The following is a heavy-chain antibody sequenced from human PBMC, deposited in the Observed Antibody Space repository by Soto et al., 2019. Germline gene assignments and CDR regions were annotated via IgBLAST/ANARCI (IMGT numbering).Heavy chain of an antibody. CDR2: ISGSGDKT. CDR3: ANSVSGRRTYYFDY. Sequence: PGGSLRLSCAASGFTYSDSAMSWARQAPGEGLEWVSSISGSGDKTYYADSVKGRFTISRDNTNSRLFLQMNSLRAEDTAVYYCANSVSGRRTYYFDYWGQGTLVTVSS. J-gene: IGHJ4*02. V-gene: IGHV3-23*01. CDR1: GFTYSDSA.